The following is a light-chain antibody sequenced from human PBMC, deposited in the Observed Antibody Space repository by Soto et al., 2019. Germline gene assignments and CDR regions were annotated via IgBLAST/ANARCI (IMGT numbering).Light chain of an antibody. CDR1: QSIYDK. CDR2: DAS. Sequence: EIVMTQSPATLSVSPGERVSLSCRASQSIYDKLAWYQQKPGQTPRLLIYDASTRATGISGSFSGSGSGTEFTLTISSLQSEDFAVYYCQQYNNWPLWTFGQGTKVDIK. CDR3: QQYNNWPLWT. J-gene: IGKJ1*01. V-gene: IGKV3-15*01.